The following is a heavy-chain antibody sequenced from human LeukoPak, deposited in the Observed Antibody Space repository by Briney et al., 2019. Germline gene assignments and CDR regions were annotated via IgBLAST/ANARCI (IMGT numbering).Heavy chain of an antibody. D-gene: IGHD3-10*01. V-gene: IGHV3-23*01. CDR1: GFTFSSYA. J-gene: IGHJ6*02. CDR2: ISGSGGSK. Sequence: PGGSLRLSCAASGFTFSSYAMNWVRQAPGKGLEWVSTISGSGGSKHYADSVEGRFTISRDNSKNTVYLQMNSLRAEDTAIYYCAKLTSASGAYGVDVRGQGTTVTVSS. CDR3: AKLTSASGAYGVDV.